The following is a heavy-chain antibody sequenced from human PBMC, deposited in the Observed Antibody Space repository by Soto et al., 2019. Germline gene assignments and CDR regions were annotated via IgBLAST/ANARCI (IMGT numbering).Heavy chain of an antibody. V-gene: IGHV1-18*03. CDR3: ARDLDGVPGITGGMDV. J-gene: IGHJ6*02. D-gene: IGHD1-20*01. CDR1: GYTFRNYG. CDR2: ISAYNGNT. Sequence: VKVSCKASGYTFRNYGISWVRQAPGQGLEWVGWISAYNGNTNYAQKFQDRVTMTTDTSTTTAYMELRSLRSADMAVYYCARDLDGVPGITGGMDVWGQGTKVNVSS.